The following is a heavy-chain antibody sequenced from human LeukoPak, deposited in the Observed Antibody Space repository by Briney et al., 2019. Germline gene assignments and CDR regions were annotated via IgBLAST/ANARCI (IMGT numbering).Heavy chain of an antibody. V-gene: IGHV3-74*01. CDR2: INNDGGDT. CDR1: GFTFINYW. J-gene: IGHJ3*02. CDR3: ARGGSNHAFDI. Sequence: GGSLRLSCTASGFTFINYWIHWVRQPPGKGLVWVSRINNDGGDTIYADSVRGRFTISRDNAKNTPYLQMNSLGAEDTAVYYCARGGSNHAFDIWGQGTVVTVSS.